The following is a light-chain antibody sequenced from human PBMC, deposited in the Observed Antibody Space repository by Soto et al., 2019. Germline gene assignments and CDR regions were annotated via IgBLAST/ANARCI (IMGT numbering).Light chain of an antibody. CDR3: QHFGNSLWT. CDR1: QSVASRN. CDR2: GAS. J-gene: IGKJ1*01. V-gene: IGKV3-20*01. Sequence: EIVLTQSPVTLSLSPGERATLSRRASQSVASRNLAWYQQKSGQAPRLLIYGASSRAIHTPDRFSGSGSGTDFTLTISGLEPEDFAVYYCQHFGNSLWTFGQGTKVDIK.